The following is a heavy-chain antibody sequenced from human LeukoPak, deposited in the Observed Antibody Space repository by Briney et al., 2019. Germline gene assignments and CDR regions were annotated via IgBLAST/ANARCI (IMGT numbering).Heavy chain of an antibody. V-gene: IGHV4-59*01. Sequence: YYSGSTNYNPSLKSRVTISVDTSKNQFSLKLSSVTAADTAVYYCARDRVAVAGTYYYGMDVWGQGTTVTVSS. J-gene: IGHJ6*02. D-gene: IGHD6-19*01. CDR3: ARDRVAVAGTYYYGMDV. CDR2: YYSGST.